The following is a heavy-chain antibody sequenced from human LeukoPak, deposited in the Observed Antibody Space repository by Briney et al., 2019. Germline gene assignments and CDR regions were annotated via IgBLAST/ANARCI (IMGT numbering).Heavy chain of an antibody. CDR3: AKVFPYYASLRGAFDI. CDR1: GFTFSSYA. Sequence: GGSLRLSCAASGFTFSSYAMSWVRQAPGKGLEWVSAISGSGGSTYYADSVKGRSTISRDNSKNTLYLQMHSLRAEDTAVYYCAKVFPYYASLRGAFDIWGQGTMVTVSS. J-gene: IGHJ3*02. D-gene: IGHD3-22*01. CDR2: ISGSGGST. V-gene: IGHV3-23*01.